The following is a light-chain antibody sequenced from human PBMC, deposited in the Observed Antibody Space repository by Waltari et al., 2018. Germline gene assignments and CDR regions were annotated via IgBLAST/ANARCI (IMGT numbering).Light chain of an antibody. Sequence: QSVLTQPPSVSAAPGQKVTIPCSGSSSNIGNNYVSWYQQFPGTASKPLIYDNDKRPSGIPDRFSGSKSGPSATLGITGLQTGDEADYYCGTWDSSLSAPVFGGGTKLTVL. CDR2: DND. J-gene: IGLJ3*02. CDR3: GTWDSSLSAPV. CDR1: SSNIGNNY. V-gene: IGLV1-51*01.